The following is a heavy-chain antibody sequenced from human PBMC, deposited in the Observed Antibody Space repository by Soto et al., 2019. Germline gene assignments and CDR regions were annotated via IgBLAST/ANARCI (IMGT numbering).Heavy chain of an antibody. Sequence: QVHLVQSGAEVKKPGSSVKVSCKASGGSFNSQTFSWVRQAPGQGLEWMGRIIPAIYSAKYAQQFQGRVTXXXXXXXXXXXXXXXXXXXXXXXXXXXXXXXXXXXDXSFDYWGQGTLVTVSS. CDR1: GGSFNSQT. J-gene: IGHJ4*02. CDR2: IIPAIYSA. CDR3: XXXXXXXXDXSFDY. D-gene: IGHD3-3*01. V-gene: IGHV1-69*02.